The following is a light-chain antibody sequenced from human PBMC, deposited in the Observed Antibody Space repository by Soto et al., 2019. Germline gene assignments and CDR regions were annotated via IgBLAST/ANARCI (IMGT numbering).Light chain of an antibody. J-gene: IGKJ1*01. CDR2: KAS. V-gene: IGKV1-5*03. Sequence: DIQMTQSPSTLSASVGDRVTITCRASQSISSWLAWYQQKPGKAPKLLIYKASSLESVVPSRFSGSGSVTEFTLTISSLQPDDFATYYCKQYNSYWTFGQGTKVEIK. CDR3: KQYNSYWT. CDR1: QSISSW.